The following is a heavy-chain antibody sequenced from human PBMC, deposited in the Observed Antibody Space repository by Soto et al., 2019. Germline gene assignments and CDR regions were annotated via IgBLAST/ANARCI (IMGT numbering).Heavy chain of an antibody. CDR3: ARAGGSPWGDYGMDV. Sequence: QVQLVQSGAEVKKPGSSVKVSCKASGGTFSSYAISWVRQAPGQGLEWMGGIIPILGTANYAQKFQGRVTVTADESTSTACMELGSVRSEDTAVYYCARAGGSPWGDYGMDVWGQGTTVTVSS. J-gene: IGHJ6*02. V-gene: IGHV1-69*01. D-gene: IGHD1-26*01. CDR1: GGTFSSYA. CDR2: IIPILGTA.